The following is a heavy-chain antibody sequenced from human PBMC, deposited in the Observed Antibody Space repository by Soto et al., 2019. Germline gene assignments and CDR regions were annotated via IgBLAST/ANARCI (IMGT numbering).Heavy chain of an antibody. CDR1: AVSISSYH. CDR3: ARDMLAGCTHYFDP. Sequence: PSETLSLTCVVSAVSISSYHWSWVRQFPRKGLEWIAYTAYTGNTNYNPSLQSRVTISMDTSKNQLSLKLTSMTEADTAVDYCARDMLAGCTHYFDPRSHGTLVTDS. CDR2: TAYTGNT. D-gene: IGHD3-16*01. V-gene: IGHV4-59*01. J-gene: IGHJ5*02.